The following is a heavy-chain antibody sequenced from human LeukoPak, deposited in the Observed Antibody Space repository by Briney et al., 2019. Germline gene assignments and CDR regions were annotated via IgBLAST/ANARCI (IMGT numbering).Heavy chain of an antibody. J-gene: IGHJ1*01. D-gene: IGHD2-21*01. Sequence: ASVKASSKASGYTFTSYGISWVRQAPGQGLGWMGWISAYNGNTNYAQKLQGRVTMTTDTSTSTAYMELRSLRSDDTAVYYCARDFPAGLWWSEYFQHWGQGTLVTVSS. CDR1: GYTFTSYG. CDR3: ARDFPAGLWWSEYFQH. V-gene: IGHV1-18*01. CDR2: ISAYNGNT.